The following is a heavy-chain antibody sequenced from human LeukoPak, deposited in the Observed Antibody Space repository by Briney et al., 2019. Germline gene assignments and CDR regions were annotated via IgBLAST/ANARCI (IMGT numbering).Heavy chain of an antibody. CDR2: MNPNSGNT. CDR1: GYTFTSYD. V-gene: IGHV1-8*01. D-gene: IGHD3-3*01. J-gene: IGHJ4*02. Sequence: VSVKVSCKASGYTFTSYDINWVRQATGQGLEWMGWMNPNSGNTGYARKFQGRVTMTRNTSISTAYMELSSLRSEDTAVYYCARGASVYYDFWSGYPKRGAYFDYWGQGTLVTVSS. CDR3: ARGASVYYDFWSGYPKRGAYFDY.